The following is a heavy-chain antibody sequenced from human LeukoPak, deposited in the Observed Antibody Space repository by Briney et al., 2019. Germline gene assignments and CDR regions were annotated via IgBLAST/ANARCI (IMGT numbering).Heavy chain of an antibody. D-gene: IGHD4-23*01. J-gene: IGHJ5*02. CDR2: INPNSGGT. Sequence: ASVKVSCKASGYTFTGYYMHWVRQAPGQGFEWMGWINPNSGGTNYAQKFQGRVTMTRDTSISTAYMELSRLRSDDTAVYYCAREYGGNSWFDPWGQGTLVTVSS. CDR1: GYTFTGYY. V-gene: IGHV1-2*02. CDR3: AREYGGNSWFDP.